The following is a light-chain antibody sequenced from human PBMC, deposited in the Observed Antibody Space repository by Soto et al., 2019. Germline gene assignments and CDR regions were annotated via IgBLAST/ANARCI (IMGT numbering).Light chain of an antibody. Sequence: IVMTQSPESLAVSLGETATINCKSSQSVLYSSNNKNYLAWYQQKRGQPTKLLIYWASSLQSGVPDRFSGRGSAIDFILTIIKLQAEDVAVYYCQQYYSSVSFTFGTGTKVDI. V-gene: IGKV4-1*01. CDR3: QQYYSSVSFT. J-gene: IGKJ3*01. CDR2: WAS. CDR1: QSVLYSSNNKNY.